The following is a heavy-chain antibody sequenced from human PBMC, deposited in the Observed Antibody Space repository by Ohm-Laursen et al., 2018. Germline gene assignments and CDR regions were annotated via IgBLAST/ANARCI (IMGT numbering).Heavy chain of an antibody. Sequence: GSLRLSCAASGFTFSSYEMNWVRQAPGKGLEWVSYITSTGSTIYYADSVKGRFTISRDNAKNSLYLQMSSLRAEDTAVYYCARVYGYSGYELDYWGQGTLVTVSS. V-gene: IGHV3-48*03. CDR1: GFTFSSYE. D-gene: IGHD5-12*01. CDR3: ARVYGYSGYELDY. J-gene: IGHJ4*02. CDR2: ITSTGSTI.